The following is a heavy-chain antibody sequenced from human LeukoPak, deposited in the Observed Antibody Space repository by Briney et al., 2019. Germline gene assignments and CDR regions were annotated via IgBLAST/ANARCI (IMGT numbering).Heavy chain of an antibody. CDR1: GFTFRSYA. J-gene: IGHJ4*02. V-gene: IGHV3-23*01. CDR3: ARGIKYGDYVLDY. CDR2: MSASDAGT. D-gene: IGHD4-17*01. Sequence: PGGSLRLSCAAAGFTFRSYAMNWARQGPGKGLEWVSTMSASDAGTHYADSVKGRFTISRDNSKNTLYLQMNSLRAEDTAVYYCARGIKYGDYVLDYWGQGTLVTVSS.